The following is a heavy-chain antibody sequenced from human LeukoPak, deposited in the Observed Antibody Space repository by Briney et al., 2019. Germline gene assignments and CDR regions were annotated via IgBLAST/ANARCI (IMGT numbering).Heavy chain of an antibody. V-gene: IGHV3-7*01. D-gene: IGHD4-17*01. CDR2: IKQGGSEK. J-gene: IGHJ4*02. Sequence: GGSLRLSCAASGFIFSSHWMTWVRQVPGKGLEFVASIKQGGSEKYYADSVKGRFTISRDNSKNTLYLQMNNLRAEDTAVYYCARESYGDYYFDHWGQGTLVTVSS. CDR3: ARESYGDYYFDH. CDR1: GFIFSSHW.